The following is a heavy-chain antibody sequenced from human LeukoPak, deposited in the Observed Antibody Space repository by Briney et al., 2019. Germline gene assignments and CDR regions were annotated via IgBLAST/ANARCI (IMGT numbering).Heavy chain of an antibody. CDR2: IYTSGNT. D-gene: IGHD3-22*01. CDR3: ATYYYDSSGYYDGEGAEYFQH. Sequence: SETLSLTCTVSGGSISSYYWSWIRQPAGKGLEWIGRIYTSGNTNYNPSLKSPVTMSVDTSKNQFSLKLSSVTAADTAVYYCATYYYDSSGYYDGEGAEYFQHWGQGTLVTVSS. V-gene: IGHV4-4*07. CDR1: GGSISSYY. J-gene: IGHJ1*01.